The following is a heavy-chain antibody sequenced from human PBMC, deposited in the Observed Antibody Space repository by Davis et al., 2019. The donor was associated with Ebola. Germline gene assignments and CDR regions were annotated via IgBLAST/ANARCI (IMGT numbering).Heavy chain of an antibody. CDR3: ARDRYSDGSGYFFEQSH. J-gene: IGHJ4*02. V-gene: IGHV1-69*13. Sequence: PVKVSCKASGGTFSSYAISWVRQAPGQGLDWMGGIIPVFGIPKYAQKFQGRVTITADESTSTAYMELSSLRSEDTAMYYCARDRYSDGSGYFFEQSHWGQGTLVTVSS. D-gene: IGHD3-22*01. CDR1: GGTFSSYA. CDR2: IIPVFGIP.